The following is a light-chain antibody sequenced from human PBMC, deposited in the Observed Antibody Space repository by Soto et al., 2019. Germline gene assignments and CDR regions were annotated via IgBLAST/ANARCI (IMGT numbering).Light chain of an antibody. V-gene: IGKV3-20*01. CDR3: QQYGSSPLWT. J-gene: IGKJ1*01. CDR2: GAS. CDR1: QTVSSSY. Sequence: EIVLTQSPGTLSLSPGERATLSCRAIQTVSSSYLAWYQQKPGQAPRLLIYGASSRATGIPDRFSGSGSGTDFTLTISRLDPEDFAVYYCQQYGSSPLWTFGQGTKVDIK.